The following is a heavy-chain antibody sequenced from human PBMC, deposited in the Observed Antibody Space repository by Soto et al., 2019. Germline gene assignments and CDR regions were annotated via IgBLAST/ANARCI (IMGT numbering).Heavy chain of an antibody. CDR3: ARHIVVVPAVIYYYYGMDV. D-gene: IGHD2-2*01. CDR1: GYTFTSYG. V-gene: IGHV1-18*01. J-gene: IGHJ6*02. CDR2: ISAYNGNT. Sequence: ASVKVSCKASGYTFTSYGISWVRQAPGQGLEWMGWISAYNGNTNYAQKLQGRVTMTTDTSTSTAYMELRSLRSDDTAVYYCARHIVVVPAVIYYYYGMDVWGQGTTVTVSS.